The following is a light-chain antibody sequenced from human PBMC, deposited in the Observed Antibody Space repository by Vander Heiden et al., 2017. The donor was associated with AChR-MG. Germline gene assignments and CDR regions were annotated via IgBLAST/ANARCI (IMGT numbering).Light chain of an antibody. J-gene: IGKJ3*01. CDR2: GAS. CDR3: QQYCSSPFT. Sequence: EIVLTQPPGTLSLSPGERATLSCRASQSVSSSYLAWYQQKPGQAPRLLIYGASSRATGIPDRFSGSGSGTDFTLTISRLEPEDFAVYYCQQYCSSPFTFGRGTKVDIK. CDR1: QSVSSSY. V-gene: IGKV3-20*01.